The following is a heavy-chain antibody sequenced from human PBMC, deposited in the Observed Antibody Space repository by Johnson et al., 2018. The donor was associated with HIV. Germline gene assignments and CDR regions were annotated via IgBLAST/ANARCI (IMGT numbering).Heavy chain of an antibody. CDR2: ISYDGSNK. D-gene: IGHD1-26*01. CDR1: GFIFSNFA. V-gene: IGHV3-30-3*01. J-gene: IGHJ3*02. Sequence: QVQLVESGGGVVQPGRSLRLSCVASGFIFSNFAMHWVRQAPGKGLEWVAVISYDGSNKYYADSVKGRFTISRDNSKNTLYLQMNSRRDEDTAVYYCARWGRWELGDAFDIWGQGTMVTVSS. CDR3: ARWGRWELGDAFDI.